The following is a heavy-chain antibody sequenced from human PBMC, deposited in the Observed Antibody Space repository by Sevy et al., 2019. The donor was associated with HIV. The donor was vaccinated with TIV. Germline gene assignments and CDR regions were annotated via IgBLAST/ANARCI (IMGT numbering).Heavy chain of an antibody. CDR1: GFTFSSYW. CDR2: IKQDGSEK. D-gene: IGHD3-10*01. Sequence: GGSLRLSCAASGFTFSSYWMSWVRQAPGKGLEWVANIKQDGSEKYYVDSVKGRFTVSRDNAKNSLYLQMNSLRAEDTAVYYCAGGGGIEANWFDPWGQGTLVTVSS. CDR3: AGGGGIEANWFDP. J-gene: IGHJ5*02. V-gene: IGHV3-7*01.